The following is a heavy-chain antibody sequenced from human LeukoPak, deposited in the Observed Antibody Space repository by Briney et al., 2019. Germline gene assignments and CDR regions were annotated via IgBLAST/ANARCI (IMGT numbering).Heavy chain of an antibody. CDR2: INTNTGNP. J-gene: IGHJ6*03. CDR1: GYTFTSYA. V-gene: IGHV7-4-1*02. CDR3: AGDFRGSYYGRDYYYYMDV. D-gene: IGHD1-26*01. Sequence: ASVKVSCKASGYTFTSYAMNWVRQAPGQGLEWMGWINTNTGNPTYAQGFTGRFVFSLDTSVSTAYLQISSLKAEDTAVYYCAGDFRGSYYGRDYYYYMDVWGKGTTVTVSS.